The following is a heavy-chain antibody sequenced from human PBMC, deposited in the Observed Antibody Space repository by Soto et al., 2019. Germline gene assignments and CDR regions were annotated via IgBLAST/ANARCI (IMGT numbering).Heavy chain of an antibody. D-gene: IGHD5-12*01. CDR1: GFTFSSYS. CDR3: ARDPGDGYNYWGGMDV. J-gene: IGHJ6*02. Sequence: GGSLRLSCAASGFTFSSYSMNWVRQAPGKGLEWVSSISSSSSYIYYADSVKGRFTISRDNAKNSLYLQMNSLRAEDTAVYYCARDPGDGYNYWGGMDVWGQGTTVTVSS. V-gene: IGHV3-21*01. CDR2: ISSSSSYI.